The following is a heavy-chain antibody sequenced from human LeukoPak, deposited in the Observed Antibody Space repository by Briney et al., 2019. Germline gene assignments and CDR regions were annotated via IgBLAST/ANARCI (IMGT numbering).Heavy chain of an antibody. CDR3: STEGQAAAVTMFRGPPWYYGMDV. Sequence: GGSLRLSCAASGFTISNAWLSWVRQAPGKGLEWVGRIKSKTDGGTTDYAAPVKGRFTISRDDSKNTLYVQMNSLKTEDTAVYYCSTEGQAAAVTMFRGPPWYYGMDVWGQGTTVTVS. CDR1: GFTISNAW. V-gene: IGHV3-15*01. D-gene: IGHD4-17*01. J-gene: IGHJ6*02. CDR2: IKSKTDGGTT.